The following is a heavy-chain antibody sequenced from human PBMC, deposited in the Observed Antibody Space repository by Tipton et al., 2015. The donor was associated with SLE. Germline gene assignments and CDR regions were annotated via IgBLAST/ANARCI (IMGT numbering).Heavy chain of an antibody. CDR3: AIDNWKERAIDS. V-gene: IGHV3-53*05. D-gene: IGHD1-20*01. Sequence: SLRFSCAGSGFTVNGDYMTWVRQAPGKGLEWVSVIYSATSIYYADSVKGRFTISRDISKNTLYLQMNNLRAEDTAIYYCAIDNWKERAIDSWGQGTLVTVSS. CDR2: IYSATSI. J-gene: IGHJ4*02. CDR1: GFTVNGDY.